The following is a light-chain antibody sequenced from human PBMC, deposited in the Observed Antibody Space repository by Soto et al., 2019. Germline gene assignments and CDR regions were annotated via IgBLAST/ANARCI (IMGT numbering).Light chain of an antibody. CDR2: DAS. J-gene: IGKJ4*01. CDR1: QSVSSY. Sequence: EIVLTQSPATLSLSPGERATLSCRASQSVSSYLAWYQQKPGQAPRLLIYDASNRATGIPARFSGSGSGTDFTLTISSLEPEDFAVYYCQQFSSYLLTFGGGTKVDIK. CDR3: QQFSSYLLT. V-gene: IGKV3-11*01.